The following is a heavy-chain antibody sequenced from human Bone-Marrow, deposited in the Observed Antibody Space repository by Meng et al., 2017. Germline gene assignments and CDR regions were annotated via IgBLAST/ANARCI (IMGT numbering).Heavy chain of an antibody. CDR3: VRDENISLGKLFGDY. V-gene: IGHV1-2*06. CDR2: INPNSGDT. D-gene: IGHD2-21*01. CDR1: GYSFTAYY. J-gene: IGHJ4*02. Sequence: QVRLVKSGAEVKEPWASLRVSCKPSGYSFTAYYIHWVRQAPGQGLEWLGHINPNSGDTLYAQKFQGRVSMTGDTSISTAYVELSSLRSDDTAVYYCVRDENISLGKLFGDYWGQGTMVTVSS.